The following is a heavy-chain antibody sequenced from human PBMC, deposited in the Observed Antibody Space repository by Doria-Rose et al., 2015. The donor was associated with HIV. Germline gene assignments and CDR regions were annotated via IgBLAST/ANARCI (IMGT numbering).Heavy chain of an antibody. V-gene: IGHV3-30*04. CDR2: SSYDGREK. Sequence: QVQLVQSGGGVVQPGRSLRLSCTTSGFTFSNYAMHWVRQAPGKGLEWVAASSYDGREKYYADSVKGRFTISRDNSKNTLYVQMNSLRAEDTAVYYCARSSGVGFVDTATPSNFDYWGQGTLVTVSS. CDR3: ARSSGVGFVDTATPSNFDY. J-gene: IGHJ4*02. CDR1: GFTFSNYA. D-gene: IGHD5-18*01.